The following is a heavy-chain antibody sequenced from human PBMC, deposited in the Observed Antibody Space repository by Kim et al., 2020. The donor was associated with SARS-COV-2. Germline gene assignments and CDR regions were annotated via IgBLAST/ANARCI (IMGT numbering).Heavy chain of an antibody. CDR3: ARESVTYSRNYYYYYGMDV. D-gene: IGHD2-21*01. CDR2: ISYDGSNK. V-gene: IGHV3-30*04. J-gene: IGHJ6*02. Sequence: GGSLRLSCAASGFTFSSYAMHWVRQAPGKGLEWVAVISYDGSNKYYADSVKGRFTISRDNSKNTLYLQMNSLRAEDTAVYYCARESVTYSRNYYYYYGMDVWGQGTTVAVSS. CDR1: GFTFSSYA.